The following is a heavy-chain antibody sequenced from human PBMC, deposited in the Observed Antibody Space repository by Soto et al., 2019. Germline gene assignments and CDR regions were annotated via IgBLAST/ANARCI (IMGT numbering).Heavy chain of an antibody. D-gene: IGHD1-26*01. Sequence: QVQLVQSGAEVKKSGASVKVSCKPSGYSFSDYFIQWVRQAPGQGLEWVAWINPKTAATNYAKKFQGRGSVTWETYSTTAYMELTSLRPDDTAVYYCARIKWGLNYYNGMDVWGQGTTVIVSS. CDR3: ARIKWGLNYYNGMDV. J-gene: IGHJ6*02. CDR1: GYSFSDYF. V-gene: IGHV1-2*02. CDR2: INPKTAAT.